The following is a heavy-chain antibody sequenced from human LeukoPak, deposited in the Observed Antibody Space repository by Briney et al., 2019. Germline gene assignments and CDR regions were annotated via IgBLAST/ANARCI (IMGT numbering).Heavy chain of an antibody. V-gene: IGHV4-30-4*08. CDR1: GGSISSGDYY. CDR2: IYYSGST. Sequence: SETLSLTCTVSGGSISSGDYYWSWVRQPPGKGLEWIGYIYYSGSTYYNPSLKSRVTISVDTSKNQFSLKLSSVTAADTAVYYCARDMMEAFDIWGQGTMVTVSS. D-gene: IGHD2-15*01. CDR3: ARDMMEAFDI. J-gene: IGHJ3*02.